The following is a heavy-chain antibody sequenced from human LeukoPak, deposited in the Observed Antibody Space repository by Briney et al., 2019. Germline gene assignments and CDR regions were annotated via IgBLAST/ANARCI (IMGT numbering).Heavy chain of an antibody. CDR3: AGAVWFGEPHYFDY. CDR1: GGSISSGDYY. J-gene: IGHJ4*02. CDR2: IYYSGST. V-gene: IGHV4-30-4*01. D-gene: IGHD3-10*01. Sequence: SQTLSLTCTVSGGSISSGDYYWSWIRQPPGKGLEWIGYIYYSGSTYYNPSLKSRVTTSVNTSKNQFSLKLSSVTAADTAVYYCAGAVWFGEPHYFDYWGQGTLVTVSS.